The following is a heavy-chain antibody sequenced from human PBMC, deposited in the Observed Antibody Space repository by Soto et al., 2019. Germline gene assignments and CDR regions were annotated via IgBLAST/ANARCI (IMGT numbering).Heavy chain of an antibody. D-gene: IGHD2-15*01. CDR2: ISFDGSNK. CDR1: GFTFSSHA. Sequence: QVHLAESGGGVVQPGRSLRLSCVASGFTFSSHAVHWVRQAPGKGLEWVAVISFDGSNKHYADSVKGRFTISRDNSKNTLYLQMNSLSAEDTTVYSCASRAGSGGSCHWCPFDFWGQGTLVTVSS. J-gene: IGHJ4*02. V-gene: IGHV3-30-3*01. CDR3: ASRAGSGGSCHWCPFDF.